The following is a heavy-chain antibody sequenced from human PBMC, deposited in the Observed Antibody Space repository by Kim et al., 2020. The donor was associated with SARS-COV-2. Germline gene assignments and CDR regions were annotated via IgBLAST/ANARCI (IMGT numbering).Heavy chain of an antibody. D-gene: IGHD3-22*01. Sequence: ASVKVSCKASGYTFTSYGISWVRQAPGQGLEWMGWISAYNGNTNYAQKLQGRVTMTTDTSTSTAYMELRSLRSDDTAVYYCARDGPYYYDSSDFDYWGQGTLVTVSS. CDR1: GYTFTSYG. J-gene: IGHJ4*02. V-gene: IGHV1-18*01. CDR3: ARDGPYYYDSSDFDY. CDR2: ISAYNGNT.